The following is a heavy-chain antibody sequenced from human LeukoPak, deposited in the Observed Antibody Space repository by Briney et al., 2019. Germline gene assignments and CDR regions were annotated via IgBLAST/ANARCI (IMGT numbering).Heavy chain of an antibody. V-gene: IGHV3-48*03. CDR3: ARGPVVTGGDYFDY. J-gene: IGHJ4*02. CDR2: ISSSGSTI. D-gene: IGHD2-21*02. CDR1: GFTFSSYE. Sequence: PGGSLRLSCAASGFTFSSYEMNWVRQAPGKGLEWVSYISSSGSTIYYADSVKGRFTISRDNAKNSLYLQMNSLRAEDTAVYYCARGPVVTGGDYFDYWGQGTLVTVSS.